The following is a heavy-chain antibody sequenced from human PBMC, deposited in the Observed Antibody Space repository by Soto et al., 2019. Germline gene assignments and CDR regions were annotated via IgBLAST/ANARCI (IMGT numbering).Heavy chain of an antibody. CDR3: ARGYSSGPDY. CDR2: INSDGSTT. D-gene: IGHD6-19*01. Sequence: EVQLVESGGGLVQPGGSLRLSCAASGFTFRDHWMHWVRQAPGKGLVWVSRINSDGSTTTYADSVKGRFTISRDNAKSTLYLQLISLIAEDTALYYCARGYSSGPDYWGQGTLVTVSS. V-gene: IGHV3-74*01. J-gene: IGHJ4*02. CDR1: GFTFRDHW.